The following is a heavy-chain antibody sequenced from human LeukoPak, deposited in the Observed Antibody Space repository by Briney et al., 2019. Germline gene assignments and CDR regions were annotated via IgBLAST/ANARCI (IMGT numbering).Heavy chain of an antibody. D-gene: IGHD2/OR15-2a*01. J-gene: IGHJ4*02. CDR1: GFTFNTAW. V-gene: IGHV3-48*01. CDR2: ISSSSSGI. Sequence: PGGSLRLSCAASGFTFNTAWMSWVRQAPGKGLEWISYISSSSSGIYYADSVKGRFTISRDNVQNSVYLQMNSLRAEDTAVYYCARDNTFDYWGQGTLVTVSS. CDR3: ARDNTFDY.